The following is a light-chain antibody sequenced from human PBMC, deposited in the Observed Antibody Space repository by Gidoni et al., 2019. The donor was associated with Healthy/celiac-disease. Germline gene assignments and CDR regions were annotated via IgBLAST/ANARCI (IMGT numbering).Light chain of an antibody. CDR3: QQYGSSPDT. V-gene: IGKV3-20*01. CDR1: QSVSSSY. J-gene: IGKJ5*01. Sequence: IVLTQSPGTLSLSPGERATLSCRASQSVSSSYLAWYQKKPGQAPRLLIYGASSRATGIPDRFSGSGSGTDFTLTISRLEPEDFAVYYCQQYGSSPDTFXXXTRLEIK. CDR2: GAS.